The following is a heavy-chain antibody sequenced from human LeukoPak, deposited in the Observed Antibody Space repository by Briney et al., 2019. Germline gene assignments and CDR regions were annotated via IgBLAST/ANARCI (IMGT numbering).Heavy chain of an antibody. J-gene: IGHJ6*02. CDR2: IKQDGSEK. CDR1: GFTFSSYW. V-gene: IGHV3-7*03. CDR3: ARDDGYCSSTSCYYYYGMDV. D-gene: IGHD2-2*03. Sequence: TGGSLRLSCAASGFTFSSYWMSWVRQAPGKGLEWVANIKQDGSEKYYVDSVKGRFTISRDNAKNSLYLQMNSLRAEDTAVYYCARDDGYCSSTSCYYYYGMDVWGQGTTVTVSS.